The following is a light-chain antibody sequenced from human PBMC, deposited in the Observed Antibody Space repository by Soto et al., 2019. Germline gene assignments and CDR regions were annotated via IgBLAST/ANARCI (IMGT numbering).Light chain of an antibody. CDR2: GAS. CDR1: QSVSSS. Sequence: EIVMTQSPATLSVSPGERATLSCRTSQSVSSSLAWYQQKPGQAPSLLIYGASTRATGIPARFSGSGSGTEFTLTISSLQSEDFATYYCLQHNSYPWTFGQGTKVDIK. V-gene: IGKV3-15*01. CDR3: LQHNSYPWT. J-gene: IGKJ1*01.